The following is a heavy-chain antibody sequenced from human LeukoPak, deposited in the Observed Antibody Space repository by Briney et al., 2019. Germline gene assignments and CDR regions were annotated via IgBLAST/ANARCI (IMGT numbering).Heavy chain of an antibody. V-gene: IGHV3-7*01. CDR1: GFTFSNYW. J-gene: IGHJ4*02. Sequence: PGGSLRLSCAASGFTFSNYWMSWARQAPGKGLEWVANIKQDGSERYYVDSVKGRFTISRDNAKNSLYLQMNSLRAEDTAVYYCARYGGSYYFDNWGQGTLVTVSS. CDR3: ARYGGSYYFDN. D-gene: IGHD1-26*01. CDR2: IKQDGSER.